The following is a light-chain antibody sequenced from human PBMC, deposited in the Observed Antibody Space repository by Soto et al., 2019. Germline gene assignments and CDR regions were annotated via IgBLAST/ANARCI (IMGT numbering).Light chain of an antibody. CDR2: CAA. CDR3: QVWGISRPGYT. Sequence: EIVLTQSPGTLSLSPGERATLSCRAGQTVSSSYLDWYQQKPGQAPRLLMSCAAGRATGIPDRFSGSGSGTDFSLTLSRRVPEDFAGYYCQVWGISRPGYTFGQGTKLEIK. J-gene: IGKJ2*01. V-gene: IGKV3-20*01. CDR1: QTVSSSY.